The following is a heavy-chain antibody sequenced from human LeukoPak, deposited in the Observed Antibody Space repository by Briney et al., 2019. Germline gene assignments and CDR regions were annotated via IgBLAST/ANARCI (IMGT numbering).Heavy chain of an antibody. CDR2: ISSSGSTI. CDR3: ARAGGKRYFDWLYFDY. D-gene: IGHD3-9*01. J-gene: IGHJ4*02. V-gene: IGHV3-48*03. CDR1: GFTFSSYE. Sequence: GGSLRLSCAASGFTFSSYEMNWVGQAPGKGLQWVSYISSSGSTIYYADSVKGRFTISRDNAKNSLYLQMNSLRAEDTAVYYCARAGGKRYFDWLYFDYWGQGTLVPVSS.